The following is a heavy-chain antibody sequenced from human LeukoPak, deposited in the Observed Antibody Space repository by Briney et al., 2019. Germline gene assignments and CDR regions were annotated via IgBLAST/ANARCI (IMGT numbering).Heavy chain of an antibody. J-gene: IGHJ6*02. D-gene: IGHD3-22*01. Sequence: SETLSLTCAVYGGSFSGYYWSWIRQPPGRGLEWIGEINHSGSTNYNPSLKSRVTISVDTSKNQFSLKLSSVTAADTAVYYCARHRTWLGYYYGMDVWGQGTTVTVSS. CDR3: ARHRTWLGYYYGMDV. CDR2: INHSGST. V-gene: IGHV4-34*01. CDR1: GGSFSGYY.